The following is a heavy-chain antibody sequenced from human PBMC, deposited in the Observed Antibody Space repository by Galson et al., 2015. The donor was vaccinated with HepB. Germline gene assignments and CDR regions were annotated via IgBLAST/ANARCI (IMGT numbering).Heavy chain of an antibody. CDR2: VSGGGTP. Sequence: SLRLSCAASDFIVSDKYTSWVRQAPEKGLEWVSAVSGGGTPYYADSVKGRFTISRDKSKNMVFLQMNSLTVEDTAVYYCARGGDSSGQKKYGLDIWGQGSKVTVSS. V-gene: IGHV3-53*05. J-gene: IGHJ3*02. CDR1: DFIVSDKY. CDR3: ARGGDSSGQKKYGLDI. D-gene: IGHD3-22*01.